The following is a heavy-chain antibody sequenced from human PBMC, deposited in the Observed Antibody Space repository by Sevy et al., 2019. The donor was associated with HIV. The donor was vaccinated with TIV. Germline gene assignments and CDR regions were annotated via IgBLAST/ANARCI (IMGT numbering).Heavy chain of an antibody. CDR3: ARRPKYDLIRSFALGFDY. J-gene: IGHJ4*02. CDR2: IEEDGSGE. CDR1: GFTFSSHW. D-gene: IGHD3-9*01. V-gene: IGHV3-7*01. Sequence: GGSLRLSCAASGFTFSSHWMSWVRQAPGKGLERVANIEEDGSGEYYVDSVKGRFTVSRDNAKNSLYLQMNSLRVGDTAVYYCARRPKYDLIRSFALGFDYWGQGALVTVSS.